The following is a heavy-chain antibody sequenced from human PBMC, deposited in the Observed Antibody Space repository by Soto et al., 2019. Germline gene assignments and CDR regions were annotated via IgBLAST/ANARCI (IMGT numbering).Heavy chain of an antibody. V-gene: IGHV4-31*03. D-gene: IGHD2-2*01. CDR1: GGSISSGGYY. CDR2: IYYSGST. J-gene: IGHJ6*02. CDR3: ARDRGYCSSTSCTYYYYYGMDV. Sequence: QVQLQESGPGLVKPSQTLSLTCTVSGGSISSGGYYWSWIRQHPGKGLEWIGYIYYSGSTYYNPSHKSRVTISVDTSKNQFSLKLSSVTAADAAVYYCARDRGYCSSTSCTYYYYYGMDVWGQGTTVTVSS.